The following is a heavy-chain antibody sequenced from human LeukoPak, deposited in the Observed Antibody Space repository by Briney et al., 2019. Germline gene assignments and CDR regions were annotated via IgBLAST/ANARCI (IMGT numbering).Heavy chain of an antibody. CDR3: APLYTPHARDPFDF. J-gene: IGHJ3*01. V-gene: IGHV1-69-2*01. D-gene: IGHD2-8*01. CDR2: VDPEDGET. Sequence: ASVKISCKVSGYTFTDYYMHWVQQAPGNGLEWMGLVDPEDGETIYAEKFQGRVTITADTSTDTAYMELRSLRPEDTAVYYCAPLYTPHARDPFDFWGQGTMVTVSS. CDR1: GYTFTDYY.